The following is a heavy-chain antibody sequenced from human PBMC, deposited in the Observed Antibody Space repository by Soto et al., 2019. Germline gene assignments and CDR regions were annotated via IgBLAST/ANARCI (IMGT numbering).Heavy chain of an antibody. J-gene: IGHJ5*02. Sequence: QVHLQQWGAGLLKPSETLSLTCAVYGGSVNGYYWNWIRQPPGKGLEWIGEINHTGGTHYNPSLKSRVTMSVDTSKNQFSLRLCSVTAGDTAIYSCATRITVFGMLIPPFDPWGQGTQVTVSS. CDR2: INHTGGT. CDR3: ATRITVFGMLIPPFDP. D-gene: IGHD3-3*01. V-gene: IGHV4-34*02. CDR1: GGSVNGYY.